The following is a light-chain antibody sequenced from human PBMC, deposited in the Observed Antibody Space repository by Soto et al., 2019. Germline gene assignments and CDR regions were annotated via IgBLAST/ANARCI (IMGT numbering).Light chain of an antibody. CDR2: EVS. CDR1: SSDVGGYNY. V-gene: IGLV2-8*01. Sequence: QSALTQPPSASGSPGQSVTISCTGTSSDVGGYNYVSWYQQHSGKAPNLMIYEVSKRPSGVPDRFSGSKSGNTASLTVSGLQAEDEADYFCSSYAGSNNFVAFGGGTKVTVL. CDR3: SSYAGSNNFVA. J-gene: IGLJ2*01.